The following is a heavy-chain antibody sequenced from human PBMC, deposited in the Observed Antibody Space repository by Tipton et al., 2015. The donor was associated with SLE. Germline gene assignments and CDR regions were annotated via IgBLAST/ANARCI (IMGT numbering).Heavy chain of an antibody. CDR1: GYKFTSFW. V-gene: IGHV5-10-1*01. Sequence: QLVQSGAEVKKPGESLRISCKGSGYKFTSFWINWVRQMPGKGLEWMGRIDPSDSYTNYSPSFQGHVTISADKSISTAYLQWSSLKASDTAMYYCASRRSLDAFDVWGQGTMVTVSS. J-gene: IGHJ3*01. D-gene: IGHD3-16*02. CDR2: IDPSDSYT. CDR3: ASRRSLDAFDV.